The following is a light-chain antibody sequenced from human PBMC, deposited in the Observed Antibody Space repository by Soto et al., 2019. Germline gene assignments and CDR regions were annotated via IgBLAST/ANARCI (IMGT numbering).Light chain of an antibody. V-gene: IGLV2-14*01. CDR3: SSYTSSNTLI. CDR2: EVT. Sequence: QSALTQPASVSGSPGQSITISCTGTSSDVGGYNYVSWYQQYPGKAPKVMIYEVTNRPSGVSNRFSGSKSGNTASLTISGLQAEDEADYYCSSYTSSNTLIFGGGPKLTVL. J-gene: IGLJ2*01. CDR1: SSDVGGYNY.